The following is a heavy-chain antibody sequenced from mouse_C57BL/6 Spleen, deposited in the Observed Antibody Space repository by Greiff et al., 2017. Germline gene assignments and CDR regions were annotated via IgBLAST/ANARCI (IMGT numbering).Heavy chain of an antibody. V-gene: IGHV8-12*01. CDR2: IYWDDDK. Sequence: QVTIKESGPGILQSSQTLSLTCSFSGFSLSTSGMGVSWIRQPSGKGLEWLAHIYWDDDKRYNPSLKSRLTISKDTSRNQVFLKITSVDTADTATYYCARSKKDYYEYEGAMDYWGQGTSVTVSS. J-gene: IGHJ4*01. CDR1: GFSLSTSGMG. D-gene: IGHD2-4*01. CDR3: ARSKKDYYEYEGAMDY.